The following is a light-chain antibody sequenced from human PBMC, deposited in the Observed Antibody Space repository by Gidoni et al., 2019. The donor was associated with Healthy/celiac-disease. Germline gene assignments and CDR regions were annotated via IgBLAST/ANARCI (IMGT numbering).Light chain of an antibody. CDR3: SSYTSSSTPYV. CDR1: SSDVVGYND. CDR2: EVS. J-gene: IGLJ1*01. V-gene: IGLV2-14*01. Sequence: QSALTQPASVSGSPGQPITISGTGTSSDVVGYNDVSWYQQHPCKAPKLMIYEVSNRPSGVSNRFSGSKSGNTASLTISVLQSEDEDDYYCSSYTSSSTPYVFGTGTKVTVL.